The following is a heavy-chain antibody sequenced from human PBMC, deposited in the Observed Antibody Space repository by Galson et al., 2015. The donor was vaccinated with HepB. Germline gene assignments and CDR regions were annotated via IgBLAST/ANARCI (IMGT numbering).Heavy chain of an antibody. V-gene: IGHV4-59*01. Sequence: ETLSLTCTVSGGSISSYYWSWIRQPPGKGLEWIGYIYYSGSTNYNPSLTSRVTISVDTSKNQFSLKLKSVTAADTAVYYCARYYDFWSGYHNYYYAMDVWGQGTTVTVSS. CDR2: IYYSGST. CDR3: ARYYDFWSGYHNYYYAMDV. D-gene: IGHD3-3*01. CDR1: GGSISSYY. J-gene: IGHJ6*02.